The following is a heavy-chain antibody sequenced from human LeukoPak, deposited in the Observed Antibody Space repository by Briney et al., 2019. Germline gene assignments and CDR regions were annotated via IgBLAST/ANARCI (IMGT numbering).Heavy chain of an antibody. CDR2: IYHSGST. D-gene: IGHD5-18*01. CDR1: GYSISSGYY. CDR3: AGGGYSYVIFDY. J-gene: IGHJ4*02. V-gene: IGHV4-38-2*02. Sequence: SETLSLTCTVSGYSISSGYYWGWIRQPPGKGLEWIGSIYHSGSTYYNPSLKSRVTISVDTSKNQFSVKLTSVTAADTAVYYCAGGGYSYVIFDYWGQGTLVTVSS.